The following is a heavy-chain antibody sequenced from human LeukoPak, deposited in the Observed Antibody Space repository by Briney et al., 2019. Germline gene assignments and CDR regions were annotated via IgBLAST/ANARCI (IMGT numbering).Heavy chain of an antibody. CDR3: ARDYFSRAALLGYFDL. Sequence: GGSLRLSCAGSGFTFSSYWMTWVRQAPGKGLEWVANIKQGGSEKYYVDSVKGRFTISRDNAKNSLYLQMNSLRAEDTAVYYCARDYFSRAALLGYFDLWGRGTLVTVSS. V-gene: IGHV3-7*01. CDR2: IKQGGSEK. D-gene: IGHD2-15*01. J-gene: IGHJ2*01. CDR1: GFTFSSYW.